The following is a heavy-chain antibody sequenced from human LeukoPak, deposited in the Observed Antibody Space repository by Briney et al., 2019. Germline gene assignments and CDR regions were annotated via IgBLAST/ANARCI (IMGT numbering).Heavy chain of an antibody. Sequence: PSETLSLTCGVYGGSFSGYYWSWIRQPPGKGLEWIGEINHSGSTNYNPSLKSRVTISVDTSKNQFSLKRSSVTAADTAVYYCARDGGSAAGTNYWGQGTLVTVSS. CDR3: ARDGGSAAGTNY. V-gene: IGHV4-34*01. CDR1: GGSFSGYY. D-gene: IGHD6-13*01. CDR2: INHSGST. J-gene: IGHJ4*02.